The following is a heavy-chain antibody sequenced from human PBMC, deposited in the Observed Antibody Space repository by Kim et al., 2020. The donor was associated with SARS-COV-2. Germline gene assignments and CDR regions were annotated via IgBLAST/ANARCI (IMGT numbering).Heavy chain of an antibody. CDR1: GGSISSSSYY. V-gene: IGHV4-39*01. CDR3: ARLGYSGYDYYGMDV. D-gene: IGHD1-26*01. CDR2: IYYSGST. Sequence: SETLSLTCTVSGGSISSSSYYWGWIRQPPGKGLEWIGSIYYSGSTYYNPSLKSRVTISVDTSKNQFSLKLSSVTAADTAVYYCARLGYSGYDYYGMDVWGQGTTVTVSS. J-gene: IGHJ6*02.